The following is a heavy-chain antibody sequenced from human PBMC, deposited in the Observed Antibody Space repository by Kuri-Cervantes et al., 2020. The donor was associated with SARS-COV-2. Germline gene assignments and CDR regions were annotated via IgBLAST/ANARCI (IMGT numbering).Heavy chain of an antibody. Sequence: ASVKVSCKASGYTFTGYYMHWVRQAPGQGLEWMGWITLYNGNTNYAKKFQGRVTITRDMSLRTAYIELSSLRSEDSAVYYCARTLRGYSYGHHDAFDIWGQGTMVTVSS. D-gene: IGHD5-18*01. CDR1: GYTFTGYY. J-gene: IGHJ3*02. CDR2: ITLYNGNT. V-gene: IGHV1-68*01. CDR3: ARTLRGYSYGHHDAFDI.